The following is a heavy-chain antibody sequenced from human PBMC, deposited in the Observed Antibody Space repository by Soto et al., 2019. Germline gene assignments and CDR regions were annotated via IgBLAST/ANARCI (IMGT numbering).Heavy chain of an antibody. CDR2: MNPNSGNT. Sequence: ASVKVSCKASGYTFTSYDINWVRQATGQGLEWMGWMNPNSGNTGYAQKFQGRVTMTRNTSISTAYMELSSLRSEDTAVYYCARASLDCSSTSCYVIFDYWGQGTLVTVSS. CDR1: GYTFTSYD. J-gene: IGHJ4*02. V-gene: IGHV1-8*01. D-gene: IGHD2-2*01. CDR3: ARASLDCSSTSCYVIFDY.